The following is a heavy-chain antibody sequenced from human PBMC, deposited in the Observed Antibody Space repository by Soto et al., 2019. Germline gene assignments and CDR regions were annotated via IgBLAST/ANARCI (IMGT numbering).Heavy chain of an antibody. Sequence: GGSLRLSCAASGFTFSTYSMNWVRQAPGKGLEWVSYISSSSSTIFYTDSVKGRFTVSRDNAKNSLYLQMNSLRAEDTAVYYCARPMYYYDSTSEPDTWGQENVLPVSS. J-gene: IGHJ4*02. V-gene: IGHV3-48*01. D-gene: IGHD3-22*01. CDR2: ISSSSSTI. CDR3: ARPMYYYDSTSEPDT. CDR1: GFTFSTYS.